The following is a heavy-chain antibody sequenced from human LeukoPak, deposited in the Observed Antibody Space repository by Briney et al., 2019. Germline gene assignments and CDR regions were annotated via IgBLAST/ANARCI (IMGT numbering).Heavy chain of an antibody. Sequence: GGSLRLSCAASGFTFSSYWMSWVRQAPGKGLEWVAKIKQDGSEKYYVDSVKGRLTISRDNGKNTLYLQMDTLRAEDTAVYYCARDARTDSPFSWSDPWGRGTLVTVSS. J-gene: IGHJ5*02. D-gene: IGHD6-6*01. CDR3: ARDARTDSPFSWSDP. CDR2: IKQDGSEK. V-gene: IGHV3-7*01. CDR1: GFTFSSYW.